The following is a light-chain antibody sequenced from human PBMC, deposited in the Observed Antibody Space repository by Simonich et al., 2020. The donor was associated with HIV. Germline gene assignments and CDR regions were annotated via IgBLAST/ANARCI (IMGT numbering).Light chain of an antibody. Sequence: EIVLTQSPATLYLSPGERATLSCRASQSVSTYLAWYQQKPGQAPRLLIYDASSRAPGIPARFSGSGSGTDFTLTISSLEPEDFAVYYCQQRSKWPPFTFGPGTKVDIK. V-gene: IGKV3-11*01. J-gene: IGKJ3*01. CDR3: QQRSKWPPFT. CDR1: QSVSTY. CDR2: DAS.